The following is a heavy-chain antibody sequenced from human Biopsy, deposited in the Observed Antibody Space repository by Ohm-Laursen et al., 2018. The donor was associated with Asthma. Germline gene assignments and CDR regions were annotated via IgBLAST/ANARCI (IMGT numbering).Heavy chain of an antibody. CDR3: ARCQVGYSSGWSLLLKKIYYSGMDV. J-gene: IGHJ6*02. D-gene: IGHD6-19*01. V-gene: IGHV1-69*13. CDR2: NMTVFGTT. Sequence: ASVKVSCKAPGGSFSNFAIGCARHPPGHGIEWLGGNMTVFGTTNNAQKIQGRVSITADESTSTVYMEVTSLRYEDTAIYYCARCQVGYSSGWSLLLKKIYYSGMDVWGQGTAVTVSS. CDR1: GGSFSNFA.